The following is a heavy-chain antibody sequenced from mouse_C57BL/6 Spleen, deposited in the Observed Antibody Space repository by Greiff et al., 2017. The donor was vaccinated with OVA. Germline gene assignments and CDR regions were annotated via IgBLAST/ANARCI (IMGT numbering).Heavy chain of an antibody. CDR2: IYPGDGDT. Sequence: QVQLKESGPELVKPGASVKISCKASGYAFSSSWMNWVKQRPGKGLEWIGRIYPGDGDTNYNGKFKGKATLTADKSSSTAYMQLSSLTSEDSAVYFCARGDYYGSTSGYYFDYWGQGTTLTVSS. CDR3: ARGDYYGSTSGYYFDY. J-gene: IGHJ2*01. D-gene: IGHD1-1*01. V-gene: IGHV1-82*01. CDR1: GYAFSSSW.